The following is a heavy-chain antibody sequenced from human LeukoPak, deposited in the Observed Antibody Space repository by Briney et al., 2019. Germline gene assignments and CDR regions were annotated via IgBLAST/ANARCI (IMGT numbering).Heavy chain of an antibody. V-gene: IGHV4-39*01. Sequence: SETLSLTCTVSGGSISSSSYYWGWIRQPPGKGLEWIGSIYYSGSTYYNPSLKSRVTISVDTSKNQFSLKLSSVTAADTAVYYCARHYCSSTSCYKHYYYYYMDVWGKGTTVTISS. CDR3: ARHYCSSTSCYKHYYYYYMDV. CDR1: GGSISSSSYY. D-gene: IGHD2-2*02. J-gene: IGHJ6*03. CDR2: IYYSGST.